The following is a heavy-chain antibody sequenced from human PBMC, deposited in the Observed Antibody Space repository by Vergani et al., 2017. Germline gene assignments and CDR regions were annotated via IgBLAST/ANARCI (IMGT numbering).Heavy chain of an antibody. V-gene: IGHV3-9*01. Sequence: EGQREESGGGLVQPGRSLRLSCAASGFTFDDYAMHWVRQAPGKGLEWVSGISWNSGRIGYADSVKGRFTISRDNAKNSLYLQMNSLRAEDTALYYCAKVASLRSYYYYYYMDVWGKGTTVTVSS. CDR2: ISWNSGRI. CDR3: AKVASLRSYYYYYYMDV. CDR1: GFTFDDYA. J-gene: IGHJ6*03. D-gene: IGHD2-21*01.